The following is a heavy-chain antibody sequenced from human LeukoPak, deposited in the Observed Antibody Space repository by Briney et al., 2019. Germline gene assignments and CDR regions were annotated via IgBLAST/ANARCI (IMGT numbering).Heavy chain of an antibody. CDR2: ISWNSGSI. D-gene: IGHD6-19*01. CDR3: AKASTREVAGTGPGWFDP. Sequence: PGRSLRLSCAASGFTFNDYAMHWVRQAPGKGLEWVSVISWNSGSIGYADSVKGRFTISRDNAKNSLYLQMNSLRAEDTAVYYCAKASTREVAGTGPGWFDPWGQGTLVTVSS. J-gene: IGHJ5*02. V-gene: IGHV3-9*01. CDR1: GFTFNDYA.